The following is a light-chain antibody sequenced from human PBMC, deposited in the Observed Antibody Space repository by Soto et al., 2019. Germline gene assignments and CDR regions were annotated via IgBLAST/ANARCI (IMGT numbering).Light chain of an antibody. V-gene: IGLV2-14*01. CDR3: SSYTSSSGYV. J-gene: IGLJ1*01. CDR1: SSDVGGYNY. CDR2: EVS. Sequence: QSALTQPASVSGSPGQSITISCTGTSSDVGGYNYVSWYQQHPGKAPKQMIYEVSNRPSGGSNRFSGSKSGNTASLTISGLQAEDEADYYCSSYTSSSGYVFGTGTKVTVL.